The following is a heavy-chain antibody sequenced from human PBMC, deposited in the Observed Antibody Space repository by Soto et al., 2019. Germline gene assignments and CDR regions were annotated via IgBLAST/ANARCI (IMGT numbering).Heavy chain of an antibody. CDR2: IYYSGST. Sequence: QVQLQESGPGLVKPSETLSLTCTVSGGSISSYYWSWIRQPPGKGLEWIGYIYYSGSTNYNPSLKSRVTISVDTSKNQFSLKLSSVTAADTAVYYCARQGITFGGVIVIPHYFDYWGQGTLVTVSS. CDR1: GGSISSYY. CDR3: ARQGITFGGVIVIPHYFDY. J-gene: IGHJ4*02. D-gene: IGHD3-16*02. V-gene: IGHV4-59*08.